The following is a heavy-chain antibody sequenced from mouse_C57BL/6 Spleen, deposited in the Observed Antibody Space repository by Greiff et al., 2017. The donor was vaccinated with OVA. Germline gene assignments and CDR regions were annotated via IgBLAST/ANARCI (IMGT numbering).Heavy chain of an antibody. V-gene: IGHV2-2*01. CDR1: GFSLTSYG. D-gene: IGHD2-4*01. J-gene: IGHJ1*03. Sequence: VQLKESGPGLVQPSQSLSITCTVSGFSLTSYGVHWVRQSPGKGLEWLGVIWSGGSTDYNAAFISRLSISKDNSKSQVFFKMNSLQDDDTAIYYCAREGMITAVDVWGTGTTVTVSS. CDR2: IWSGGST. CDR3: AREGMITAVDV.